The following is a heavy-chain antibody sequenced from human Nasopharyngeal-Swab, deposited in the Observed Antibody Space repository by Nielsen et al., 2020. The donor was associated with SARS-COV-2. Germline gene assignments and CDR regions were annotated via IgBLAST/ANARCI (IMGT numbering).Heavy chain of an antibody. J-gene: IGHJ5*02. Sequence: GESLKISCAASGFTFSRYWMHWVRQVPGKGLVWVSRIDTDGSNKDHADSGKGRFTISRDNAKNPLYLQMNNLRAEDTALYYCARDVAGADSAWGQGTLVTV. V-gene: IGHV3-74*01. D-gene: IGHD2-21*01. CDR2: IDTDGSNK. CDR1: GFTFSRYW. CDR3: ARDVAGADSA.